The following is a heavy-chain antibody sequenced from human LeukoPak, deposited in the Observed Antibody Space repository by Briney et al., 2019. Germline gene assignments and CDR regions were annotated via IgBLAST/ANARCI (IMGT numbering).Heavy chain of an antibody. CDR2: IRNKPKSYTT. CDR1: GFTFSDHY. J-gene: IGHJ6*03. CDR3: ARDSVRGYSYGRDREYYYYYYMDV. Sequence: GGSLRLSCAASGFTFSDHYMDWVRQAPGKGLEWIGRIRNKPKSYTTEYAASVKGRFTISRDDSKNSLYLQMNSLRAEDTALYYCARDSVRGYSYGRDREYYYYYYMDVWGKGTTVTVSS. D-gene: IGHD5-18*01. V-gene: IGHV3-72*01.